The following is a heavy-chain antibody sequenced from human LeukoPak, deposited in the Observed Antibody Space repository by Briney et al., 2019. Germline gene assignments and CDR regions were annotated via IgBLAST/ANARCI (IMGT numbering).Heavy chain of an antibody. J-gene: IGHJ4*02. V-gene: IGHV3-53*01. D-gene: IGHD3-22*01. CDR3: AREGSYDGSTMWYFDY. Sequence: PGGSLRLSCAASGFTVSSNYMAWVRQAPGKGLERVSVIYSGGTIYYADSVKGRFTISRDNSKNTLYLQMNSLRAEDTAVYYCAREGSYDGSTMWYFDYWGQGTLVTVPS. CDR2: IYSGGTI. CDR1: GFTVSSNY.